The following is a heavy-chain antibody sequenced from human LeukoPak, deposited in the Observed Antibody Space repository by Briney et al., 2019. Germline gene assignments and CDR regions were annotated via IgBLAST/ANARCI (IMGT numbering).Heavy chain of an antibody. CDR3: ARHGAGYSSSWSSDAFDI. CDR2: IYYSGST. D-gene: IGHD6-13*01. CDR1: GGSISSYY. J-gene: IGHJ3*02. Sequence: SETLSLTCTVSGGSISSYYWSWIRQPPGKGLEWIGYIYYSGSTNYNPSLKSRVTISVDTSKNQFSLKLSSVTAADTAVYYCARHGAGYSSSWSSDAFDIWGQGTMVTVSS. V-gene: IGHV4-59*08.